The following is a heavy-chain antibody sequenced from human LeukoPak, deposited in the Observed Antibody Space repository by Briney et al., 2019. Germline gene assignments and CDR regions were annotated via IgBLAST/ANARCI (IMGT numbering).Heavy chain of an antibody. CDR1: GGTFSSYA. V-gene: IGHV1-46*01. J-gene: IGHJ4*02. Sequence: ASVKVSCKASGGTFSSYAISWVRQAPGQGLEWMGIINPSGGSTSYAQKFQGRVTMTRDTSTSTVYMELSSLRSEDTAVYYCAREDTAMVTNYFDYWGQGTLVTVSS. D-gene: IGHD5-18*01. CDR2: INPSGGST. CDR3: AREDTAMVTNYFDY.